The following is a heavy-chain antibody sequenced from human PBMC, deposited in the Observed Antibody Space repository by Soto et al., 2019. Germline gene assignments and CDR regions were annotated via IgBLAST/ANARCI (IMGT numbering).Heavy chain of an antibody. CDR2: IYWDDST. CDR1: GFSLTTDRVG. J-gene: IGHJ4*02. D-gene: IGHD1-26*01. CDR3: ALAYGGRSLY. V-gene: IGHV2-5*02. Sequence: QITLKESGPTLVKPTQTLTLTCTFSGFSLTTDRVGVGWIRQPPGEALEWLAVIYWDDSTTYRPSLESRLTKTKDTSKSLVALTMTNMDSLHTARYYSALAYGGRSLYWGQGTLVTVSS.